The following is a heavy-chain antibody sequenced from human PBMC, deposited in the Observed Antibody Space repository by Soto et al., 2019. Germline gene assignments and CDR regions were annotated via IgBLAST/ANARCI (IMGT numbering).Heavy chain of an antibody. CDR3: ARTDVYSSGWYDWFDP. Sequence: GGSLRLSCSASGFTFSSYGMHWVRQAPGKGLEWVAVIWYDGSNKYYADSVKGRFTISRDNSKNTLYLQMNSLRAEDTAVYYCARTDVYSSGWYDWFDPWGQGTLVTVSS. CDR2: IWYDGSNK. D-gene: IGHD6-19*01. J-gene: IGHJ5*02. CDR1: GFTFSSYG. V-gene: IGHV3-33*01.